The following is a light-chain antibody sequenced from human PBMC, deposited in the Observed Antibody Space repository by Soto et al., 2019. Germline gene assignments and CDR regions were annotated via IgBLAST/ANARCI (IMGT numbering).Light chain of an antibody. CDR2: LNSDGSH. Sequence: QSVLTQSPSASASLGASVKLTCTLSSGHSSYAIAWHQQQPEKGPRYLMKLNSDGSHSKGDGIPDRFSGSSSGAERYVTISSLQSDDEADYYCQNWGSGTVVFGGGTKLTVL. CDR1: SGHSSYA. V-gene: IGLV4-69*01. J-gene: IGLJ2*01. CDR3: QNWGSGTVV.